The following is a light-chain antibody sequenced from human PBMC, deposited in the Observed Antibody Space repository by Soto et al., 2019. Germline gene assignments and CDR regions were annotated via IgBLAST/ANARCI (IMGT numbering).Light chain of an antibody. CDR3: QQYNNWWT. CDR1: QSVSNN. J-gene: IGKJ1*01. CDR2: GAS. Sequence: EIVMTQSPATLSVSPGERATLSCRASQSVSNNLAWYQKKPGQAPRLLIYGASTRATGIPARFSGSGSGTEFTLTISSLQSEDFAVYYCQQYNNWWTFGQGTKVEFK. V-gene: IGKV3-15*01.